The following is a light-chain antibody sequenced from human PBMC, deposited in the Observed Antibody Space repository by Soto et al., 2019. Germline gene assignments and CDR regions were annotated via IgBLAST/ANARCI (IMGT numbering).Light chain of an antibody. J-gene: IGLJ2*01. CDR1: SGDIGGYNY. CDR3: SSYTSRNTVI. Sequence: QSVLTQPASVSGSPGQSITISCTGTSGDIGGYNYVSWYQQHPGKAPKLLISEVTNRPSGVSNRFSGSKSGNTASLTISGLQAEDEADYYCSSYTSRNTVIFGGGTKLTVL. CDR2: EVT. V-gene: IGLV2-14*01.